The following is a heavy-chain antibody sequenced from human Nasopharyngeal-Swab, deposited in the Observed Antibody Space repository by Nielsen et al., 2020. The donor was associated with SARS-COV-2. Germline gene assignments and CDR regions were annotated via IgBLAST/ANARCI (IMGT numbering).Heavy chain of an antibody. J-gene: IGHJ4*02. V-gene: IGHV3-30-3*01. D-gene: IGHD1-26*01. CDR2: ISYDGSNK. CDR3: ARDRGSYGFDY. Sequence: GESLKISCAASGFTFSSYAMHWVRQAPGKGLEWVAVISYDGSNKYYADSVKGRFTISRDNSKNTLYLQMNSLRAEDTAVYYCARDRGSYGFDYWGQGTLVTVSS. CDR1: GFTFSSYA.